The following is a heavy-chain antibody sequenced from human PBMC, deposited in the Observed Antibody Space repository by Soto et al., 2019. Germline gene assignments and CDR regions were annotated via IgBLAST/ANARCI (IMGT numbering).Heavy chain of an antibody. V-gene: IGHV3-72*01. Sequence: EVQLVESGGGLVQPGGSLRLSCAASGFTFSDHYMDWVRQAPGKGLEWVGRTRNKANSYTTEYAASVKGRFTITRDDSNNSLYLQMNSLKTEDAAVDYLAREGLGNPYTIVGRGMAVWGKGTTVIVSS. D-gene: IGHD3-3*01. J-gene: IGHJ6*03. CDR1: GFTFSDHY. CDR2: TRNKANSYTT. CDR3: AREGLGNPYTIVGRGMAV.